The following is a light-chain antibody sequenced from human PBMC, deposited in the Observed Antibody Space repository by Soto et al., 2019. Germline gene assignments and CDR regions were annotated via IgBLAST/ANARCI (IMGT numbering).Light chain of an antibody. CDR2: EVS. Sequence: QSVLTQPPSVSGSPGQSVTISCTGTSSDVGSYSRVSWYQQPPGTAPKLMIYEVSNRPSGVPDRFSGSKSGNTASLTISGLQAEDEADYYCSSYTRSSTVVFGGGTKLTVL. CDR1: SSDVGSYSR. V-gene: IGLV2-18*02. CDR3: SSYTRSSTVV. J-gene: IGLJ2*01.